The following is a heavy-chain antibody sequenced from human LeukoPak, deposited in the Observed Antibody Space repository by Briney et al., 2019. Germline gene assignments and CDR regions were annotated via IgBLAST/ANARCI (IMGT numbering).Heavy chain of an antibody. CDR3: AKESLRYDFDY. Sequence: GGSLRLSCIASGFTFSSYAMSWVRQAPGKGLEWVSSISGSGGTPYYADSVKGRFTISRDNSKNTLCLQMSSLRADDTAVYYCAKESLRYDFDYWGQGTLVTVSS. J-gene: IGHJ4*02. D-gene: IGHD1-1*01. CDR1: GFTFSSYA. CDR2: ISGSGGTP. V-gene: IGHV3-23*01.